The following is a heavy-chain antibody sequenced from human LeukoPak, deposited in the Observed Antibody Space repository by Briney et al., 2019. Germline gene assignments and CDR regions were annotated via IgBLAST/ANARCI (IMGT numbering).Heavy chain of an antibody. J-gene: IGHJ4*02. Sequence: GGSLRLSCAASGFTFSSYNMNWVRQAPGKGLEWVSYISSSSNTIYDADSVKGRFTISRDNAKNSLYLQMNSLRAEDTAVYYCARERGYSYGYSDYWGQGTLVTVSS. D-gene: IGHD5-18*01. V-gene: IGHV3-48*01. CDR3: ARERGYSYGYSDY. CDR1: GFTFSSYN. CDR2: ISSSSNTI.